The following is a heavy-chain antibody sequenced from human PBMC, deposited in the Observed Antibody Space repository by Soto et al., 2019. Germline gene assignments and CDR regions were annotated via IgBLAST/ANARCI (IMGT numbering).Heavy chain of an antibody. CDR1: GGSIRSGGYY. J-gene: IGHJ4*02. V-gene: IGHV4-31*03. D-gene: IGHD5-12*01. CDR3: ARDSYEAGFDY. CDR2: IYYSGST. Sequence: SETLSLTCPVSGGSIRSGGYYWSWIRQHPGKGLEWIGYIYYSGSTYYNPSLKSRVTISVDTSKNQFSLKLSSVTAADTAVYYCARDSYEAGFDYWGQGTLVTVSS.